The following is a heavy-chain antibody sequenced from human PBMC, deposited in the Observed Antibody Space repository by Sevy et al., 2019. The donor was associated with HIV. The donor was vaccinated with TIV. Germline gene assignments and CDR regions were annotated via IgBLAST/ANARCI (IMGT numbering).Heavy chain of an antibody. CDR3: ARDGGCSSTSCLLYFDY. V-gene: IGHV3-11*06. CDR1: GFTFSDYY. D-gene: IGHD2-2*01. CDR2: MSSGTSYT. J-gene: IGHJ4*02. Sequence: GGSLRLSCAASGFTFSDYYMSWIRQAPGKGLEWVSYMSSGTSYTNYADSVKGRFTISRDNAKNSLYLQMNSLRAEDTAVYYCARDGGCSSTSCLLYFDYWGQGTPVTVSS.